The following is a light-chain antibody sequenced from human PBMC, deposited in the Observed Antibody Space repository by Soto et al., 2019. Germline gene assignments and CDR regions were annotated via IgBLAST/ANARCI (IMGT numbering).Light chain of an antibody. Sequence: SYELTQPPSVSEAPEKTARITCGGNNIGSKSVQWYQQKPGLAPVLVIYYDTNRHSGIPERFSGSNSGNTATLTITRVEAGDEADYYCQVWDSSSDHAVFGGGTKLTVL. J-gene: IGLJ3*02. CDR1: NIGSKS. CDR2: YDT. V-gene: IGLV3-21*04. CDR3: QVWDSSSDHAV.